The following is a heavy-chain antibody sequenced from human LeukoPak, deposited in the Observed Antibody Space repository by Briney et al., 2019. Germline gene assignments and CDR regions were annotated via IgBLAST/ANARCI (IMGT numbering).Heavy chain of an antibody. CDR3: ARSGGVRGVPVRDGMDV. CDR1: GGSISSSSYY. V-gene: IGHV4-39*01. Sequence: SETLSLTCTVSGGSISSSSYYWGWIRQPPGKGLEWIGSIYYSGNTYYNPSLKSRVIISVDTSKNQFSLKLSSVTAADTAVYYCARSGGVRGVPVRDGMDVWGQGTTVTVSS. CDR2: IYYSGNT. D-gene: IGHD3-10*01. J-gene: IGHJ6*02.